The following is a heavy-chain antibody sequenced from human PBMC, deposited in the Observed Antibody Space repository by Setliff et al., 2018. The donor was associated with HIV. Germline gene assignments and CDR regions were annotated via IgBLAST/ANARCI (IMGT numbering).Heavy chain of an antibody. D-gene: IGHD3-10*01. V-gene: IGHV4-34*01. Sequence: KPSETLSLTCAVYGGSFSGYYWSWIRQPPGKGLEWIGEINHSGSTNYNPSLKSRVTISVDTSKNQFSLKLSSVTAADTAVYYCARRGSGFFHYYYYMDVWGKGTTVTAP. CDR2: INHSGST. J-gene: IGHJ6*03. CDR1: GGSFSGYY. CDR3: ARRGSGFFHYYYYMDV.